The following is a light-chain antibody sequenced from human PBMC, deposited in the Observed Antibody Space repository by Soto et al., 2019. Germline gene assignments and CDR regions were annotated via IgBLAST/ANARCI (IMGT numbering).Light chain of an antibody. Sequence: QSALTQPPSASGSPGQSVTISCTGTSSDVGAYDYVSWYQQHPGKAPKLIIYEVNKRPSGVPDRFSGSKSGNTAYLTVSGLQPEDEADYHCSSLAGGTTLVFGGGTKLTVL. CDR2: EVN. CDR3: SSLAGGTTLV. CDR1: SSDVGAYDY. J-gene: IGLJ2*01. V-gene: IGLV2-8*01.